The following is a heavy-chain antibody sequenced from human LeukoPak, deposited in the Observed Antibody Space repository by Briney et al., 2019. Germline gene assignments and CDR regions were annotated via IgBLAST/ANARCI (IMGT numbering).Heavy chain of an antibody. V-gene: IGHV3-23*01. CDR3: ASDSPGYSSGSYFTY. D-gene: IGHD2-15*01. J-gene: IGHJ4*02. Sequence: GGSLRLSCAASGFTFSSYAMSWVRQAPGKGLEWVSTISGSGGSTYYADSVKGRFTISRDNAKNSLYLQMNSLRDEDTAVYYCASDSPGYSSGSYFTYWGQGTLVTVSS. CDR1: GFTFSSYA. CDR2: ISGSGGST.